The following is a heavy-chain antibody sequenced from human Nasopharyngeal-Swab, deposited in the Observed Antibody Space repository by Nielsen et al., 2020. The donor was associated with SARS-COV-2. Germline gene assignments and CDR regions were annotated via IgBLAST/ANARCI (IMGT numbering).Heavy chain of an antibody. J-gene: IGHJ4*02. CDR2: ITWNSGNK. CDR3: AEARRTDTYGYECFDS. CDR1: GFTFENYA. D-gene: IGHD5-18*01. Sequence: GGSLRLSCAASGFTFENYAMHWVRQPPGKGLEWVSGITWNSGNKGYAESVQGRFTISRDNAKNSLYLQMNSLRAEDTALYYCAEARRTDTYGYECFDSWGQGTLVTVSS. V-gene: IGHV3-9*01.